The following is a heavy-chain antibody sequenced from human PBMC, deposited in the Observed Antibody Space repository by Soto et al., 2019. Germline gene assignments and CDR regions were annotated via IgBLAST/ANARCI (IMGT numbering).Heavy chain of an antibody. Sequence: ASVKVSCKASGYTFTGYYMHWVRQAPGQGLEWMGWINPNSGGTNYAQKFQGWVTMTRDTTISTAYMALSRLRSDDTAVYYCARGAISGSRERWFDPWGHGTLVTVSS. J-gene: IGHJ5*02. V-gene: IGHV1-2*04. CDR2: INPNSGGT. D-gene: IGHD2-21*01. CDR1: GYTFTGYY. CDR3: ARGAISGSRERWFDP.